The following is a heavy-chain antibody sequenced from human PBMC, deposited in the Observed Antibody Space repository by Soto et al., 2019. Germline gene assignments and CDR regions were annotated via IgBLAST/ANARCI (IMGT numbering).Heavy chain of an antibody. D-gene: IGHD4-17*01. V-gene: IGHV4-59*01. J-gene: IGHJ5*02. Sequence: KPSETLSLTCTVSGGSISSYYWSWIRQPPGKGLEWIGYIYYSGSTNYNPSLKSRVTISVDTSKNQFSLKLSSVTAADTAVYYCARGMRTVGNWFDPWGQGTLVTVPS. CDR2: IYYSGST. CDR3: ARGMRTVGNWFDP. CDR1: GGSISSYY.